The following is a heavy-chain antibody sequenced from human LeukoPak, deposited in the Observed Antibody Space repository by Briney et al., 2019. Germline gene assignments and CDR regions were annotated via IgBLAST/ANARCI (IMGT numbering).Heavy chain of an antibody. Sequence: SETLSLTCAVYGGSFSGYYWSWIRQPPGKGLEWIGYIYYSGSTNYNPSLKSRVTISVDTSKNQFSLKLSSVTAADTAVYYCARHFSWYGEQQHFDYWGQGTLVTVSS. CDR2: IYYSGST. CDR1: GGSFSGYY. CDR3: ARHFSWYGEQQHFDY. J-gene: IGHJ4*02. V-gene: IGHV4-59*08. D-gene: IGHD4-17*01.